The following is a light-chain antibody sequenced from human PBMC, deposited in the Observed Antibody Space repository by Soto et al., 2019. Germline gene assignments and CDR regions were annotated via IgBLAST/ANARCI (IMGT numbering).Light chain of an antibody. V-gene: IGKV3-11*01. CDR1: QSVSSY. J-gene: IGKJ4*01. CDR3: QQYDNWPLT. Sequence: EIVLTQSPATLSLSPGERATLSCRASQSVSSYLAWYQQKPGQAPRLLIYDASNRATGIPARFSGSGSGTDFTLTISSLQSEDFGVYFCQQYDNWPLTFGGGTKVDI. CDR2: DAS.